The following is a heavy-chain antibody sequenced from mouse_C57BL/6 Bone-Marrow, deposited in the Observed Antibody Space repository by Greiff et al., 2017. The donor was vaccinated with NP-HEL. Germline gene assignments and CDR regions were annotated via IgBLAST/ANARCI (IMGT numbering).Heavy chain of an antibody. V-gene: IGHV3-6*01. Sequence: DVKLQESGPGLVKPSQSLSLTCSVTGYSITSGYYWNWIRQFPGNKLEWMGYISYDGSNNYNPSLKNRISITRDTSKNQFFLKLNSVTTEDTATYYCAGGYDYGWGQGTLVTVSA. CDR1: GYSITSGYY. J-gene: IGHJ3*01. CDR2: ISYDGSN. D-gene: IGHD2-4*01. CDR3: AGGYDYG.